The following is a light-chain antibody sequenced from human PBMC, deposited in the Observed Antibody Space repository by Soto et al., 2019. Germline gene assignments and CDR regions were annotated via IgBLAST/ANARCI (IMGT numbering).Light chain of an antibody. V-gene: IGKV1-6*01. CDR1: QGIRTE. J-gene: IGKJ1*01. CDR3: LQDNSYPRT. CDR2: GAS. Sequence: AIQMTQSPSSLYASVGDRVTITCRASQGIRTELGWYQQKPGKAPRLLIYGASTLQGGAPSRFSGSGSGTDFTLTISSLQPEDFATYYCLQDNSYPRTFGQGTKVEIK.